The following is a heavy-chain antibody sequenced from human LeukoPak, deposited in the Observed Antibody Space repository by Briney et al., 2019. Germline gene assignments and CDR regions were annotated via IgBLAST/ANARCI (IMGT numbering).Heavy chain of an antibody. V-gene: IGHV3-9*01. J-gene: IGHJ6*02. CDR2: MSWTSGSI. Sequence: GGSLRLSCGVSGFTFDDYVIHWVRLGPGKGLEWVAAMSWTSGSIAYADSVKGRFNIFRDNAQSSLYLQMNSLRAEDTAFYYCARSSGSYDGYYGVEVWGQGTTVIVSS. D-gene: IGHD6-19*01. CDR3: ARSSGSYDGYYGVEV. CDR1: GFTFDDYV.